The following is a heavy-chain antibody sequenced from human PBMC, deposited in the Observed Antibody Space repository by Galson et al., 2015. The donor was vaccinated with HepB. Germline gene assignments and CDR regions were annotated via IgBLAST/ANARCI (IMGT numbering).Heavy chain of an antibody. Sequence: ETLSLTCNLYGGSFSGFYWNWIRQPPGKGLEWIGEIDHRGNSKYAPSFKSRVTVSIDSSKNQLSLRVRSVTAADTAVYYCARGPHSYGYRRYFDSWGQGTLVTVSS. CDR2: IDHRGNS. V-gene: IGHV4-34*01. CDR1: GGSFSGFY. CDR3: ARGPHSYGYRRYFDS. J-gene: IGHJ4*02. D-gene: IGHD5-18*01.